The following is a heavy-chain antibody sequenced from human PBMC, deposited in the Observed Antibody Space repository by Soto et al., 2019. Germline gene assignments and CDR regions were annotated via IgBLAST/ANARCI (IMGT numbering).Heavy chain of an antibody. V-gene: IGHV1-18*01. CDR2: ISAYNGNT. D-gene: IGHD2-2*02. J-gene: IGHJ6*02. CDR3: ARERPSAIRHYYYYYYGMDV. Sequence: QVQLVQSGAEVKKPGASVKVSCKASGYTFTSYGISWVRQAPGQGLEWMGWISAYNGNTNYAQKLQGRVTMTTDTSTSTAYMELRSLRSDDTAVYYCARERPSAIRHYYYYYYGMDVWGQGTTVNVSS. CDR1: GYTFTSYG.